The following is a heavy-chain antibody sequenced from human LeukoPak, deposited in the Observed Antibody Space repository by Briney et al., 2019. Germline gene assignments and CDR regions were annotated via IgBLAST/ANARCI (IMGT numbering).Heavy chain of an antibody. CDR3: AREISAPPLEQENWFDP. D-gene: IGHD1/OR15-1a*01. CDR1: GFTFSSYY. CDR2: ISSSSSYT. V-gene: IGHV3-11*06. J-gene: IGHJ5*02. Sequence: GGSLRLSCAASGFTFSSYYMSWIRQAPGKGLEWVSYISSSSSYTNYADSVKGRFTISRDNAKNSLYLQMNSLRAEDTAVYYCAREISAPPLEQENWFDPWGQGTLVTVSS.